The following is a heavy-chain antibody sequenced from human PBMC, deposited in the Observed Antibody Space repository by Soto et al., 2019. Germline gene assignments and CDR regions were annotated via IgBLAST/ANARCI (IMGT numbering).Heavy chain of an antibody. V-gene: IGHV4-59*01. D-gene: IGHD3-16*01. CDR1: GGSISSYY. J-gene: IGHJ6*03. CDR2: IYYSGST. Sequence: SETLSLTCTVSGGSISSYYWSWIRQPPGKGLEWIGYIYYSGSTNYNPSLKSRVTISVDTSKNQFSLKLSSVTAADTAVYYCARGITYYYYYMDVWGKGTTVTVSS. CDR3: ARGITYYYYYMDV.